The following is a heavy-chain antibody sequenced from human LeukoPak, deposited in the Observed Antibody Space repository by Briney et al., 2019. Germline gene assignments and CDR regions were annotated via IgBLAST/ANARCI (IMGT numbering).Heavy chain of an antibody. J-gene: IGHJ6*03. V-gene: IGHV3-21*06. CDR2: VTSSSSYV. Sequence: GGSLRLSCEASGFTFSSYNMNWVRQAPGKRLEWVSSVTSSSSYVFYADSVKGRFTISRDNAKNSLYLQMNSLTAEDTAVYYCARDPYSGNYGNTYYYYMDVWGKGTTVTISS. D-gene: IGHD1-26*01. CDR1: GFTFSSYN. CDR3: ARDPYSGNYGNTYYYYMDV.